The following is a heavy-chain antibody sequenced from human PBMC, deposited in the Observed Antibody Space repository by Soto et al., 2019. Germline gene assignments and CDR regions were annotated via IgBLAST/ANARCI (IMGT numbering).Heavy chain of an antibody. CDR1: GFTFSSYA. V-gene: IGHV3-30-3*01. J-gene: IGHJ3*02. D-gene: IGHD2-2*01. CDR2: ILYDGSNK. CDR3: AKDAAAMYAFDI. Sequence: GGSLRLSCAASGFTFSSYAMHWVRQAPGKGQEWVAVILYDGSNKYYADSVKGRFTISRDNSKNTLYLQMNSLRAEDTAVYYFAKDAAAMYAFDIWGQGTMVTVSS.